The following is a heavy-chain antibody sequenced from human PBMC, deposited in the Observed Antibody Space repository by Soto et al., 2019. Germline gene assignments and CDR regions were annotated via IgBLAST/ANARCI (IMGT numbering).Heavy chain of an antibody. V-gene: IGHV1-69*04. CDR1: GGTFSSYA. J-gene: IGHJ6*03. Sequence: QVRLVQSGAEVKKPGSSVKVSCKASGGTFSSYAFNWVRQAPGQGLEWMGRIIPILGIGDYAQRFQGRVTITADKSTSTVYMELSSLRSEDTAVYYCARNPRAVAAMHMDVWGKGTMVTVSS. CDR3: ARNPRAVAAMHMDV. CDR2: IIPILGIG. D-gene: IGHD6-19*01.